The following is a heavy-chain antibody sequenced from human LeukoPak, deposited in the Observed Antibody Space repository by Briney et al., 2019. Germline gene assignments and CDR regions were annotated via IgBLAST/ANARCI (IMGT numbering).Heavy chain of an antibody. CDR1: GGTFSSYA. CDR2: IIPMFGTT. J-gene: IGHJ4*02. Sequence: SSVKVSCKASGGTFSSYAISWVRQAPGQGLEWMGGIIPMFGTTTYAQKFQGRVTILADESTSTAYMELRSLRSEDTAVYHCVREGSGGYFDYWGQGTLVTVSS. V-gene: IGHV1-69*13. D-gene: IGHD2-8*02. CDR3: VREGSGGYFDY.